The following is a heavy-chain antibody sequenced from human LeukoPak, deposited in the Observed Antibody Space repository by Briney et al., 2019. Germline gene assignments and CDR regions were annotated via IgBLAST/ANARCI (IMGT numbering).Heavy chain of an antibody. Sequence: SETLSLTCAVSGGSFIGYHWNWIRQSPGKXLXXXXXXXHRGGTNYNPSLKSRVTISIDTSKNQFSLNLKSVTAADTAVYYCARDPTTEETVPYYFDDWGQGTLVTVSS. CDR1: GGSFIGYH. CDR3: ARDPTTEETVPYYFDD. CDR2: XXHRGGT. V-gene: IGHV4-34*01. D-gene: IGHD4-23*01. J-gene: IGHJ4*02.